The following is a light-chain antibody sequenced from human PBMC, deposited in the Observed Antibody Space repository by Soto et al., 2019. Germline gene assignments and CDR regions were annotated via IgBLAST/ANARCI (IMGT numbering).Light chain of an antibody. J-gene: IGLJ1*01. CDR3: TSYAGGTIV. Sequence: QSALTQPPSASGSPGQSVTISCTGTSSDVGGYNYVSWYQQHPGKAPKLMVYDVNKRPSGVPDRFSGSKSGNTASLTVAGLQDEDEADYYCTSYAGGTIVFGTGTKLTVL. CDR1: SSDVGGYNY. V-gene: IGLV2-8*01. CDR2: DVN.